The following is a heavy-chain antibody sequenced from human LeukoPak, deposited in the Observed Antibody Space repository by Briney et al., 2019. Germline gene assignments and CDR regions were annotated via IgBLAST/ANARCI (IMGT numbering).Heavy chain of an antibody. CDR3: AREASEWATSFYFDY. CDR1: GFTFDDYA. Sequence: GGSLRLSCAASGFTFDDYAMHWVRQAPGKGLEWVSGISWNSGSIGYADSVKGRFTISRDNAKNSLYLQMNSLRAEDTAVYYCAREASEWATSFYFDYWGQGTLVTVSS. D-gene: IGHD3-3*01. V-gene: IGHV3-9*01. CDR2: ISWNSGSI. J-gene: IGHJ4*02.